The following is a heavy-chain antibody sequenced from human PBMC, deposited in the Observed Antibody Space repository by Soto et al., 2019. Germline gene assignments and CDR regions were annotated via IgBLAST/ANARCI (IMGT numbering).Heavy chain of an antibody. CDR3: AREPATAKPEGVDF. CDR1: GYTFSDYY. J-gene: IGHJ4*02. V-gene: IGHV1-2*02. Sequence: SVKVSCKASGYTFSDYYIHWVRQAPGQGLEWMGWINPNSGGTKYAPKFQGGVTMTRDTSITTAYMELSRLRSGDTAVYYCAREPATAKPEGVDFWGQGTLVTVSS. CDR2: INPNSGGT. D-gene: IGHD1-1*01.